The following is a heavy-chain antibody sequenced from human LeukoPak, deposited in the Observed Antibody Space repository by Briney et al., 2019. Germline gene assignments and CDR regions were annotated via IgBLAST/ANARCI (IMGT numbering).Heavy chain of an antibody. V-gene: IGHV4-39*07. D-gene: IGHD3-22*01. Sequence: SETLSLTCTVSGGSISSSSYYWGWIRQPPGKGLEWIGSIYYSGSTYYNPSLKSRVTISVDTSKNQFSLKLSSVTAADTAVYYCASADDSSGYYSFDYWGQGTLVTVSS. CDR1: GGSISSSSYY. CDR2: IYYSGST. CDR3: ASADDSSGYYSFDY. J-gene: IGHJ4*02.